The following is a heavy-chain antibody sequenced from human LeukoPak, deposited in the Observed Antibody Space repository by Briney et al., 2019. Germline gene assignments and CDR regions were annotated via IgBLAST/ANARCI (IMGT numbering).Heavy chain of an antibody. CDR2: ISPGGTTI. J-gene: IGHJ6*02. Sequence: GGSLRLSCAASGFTVSSNYMSWVRQAPGKGLEWVSYISPGGTTIYYADSVKGRFAISRDNAKNSLYLQMNSLRAEDTAVYYCARGDQGSTDYYYGMDVWGQGTTVTVSS. CDR1: GFTVSSNY. V-gene: IGHV3-11*01. D-gene: IGHD6-13*01. CDR3: ARGDQGSTDYYYGMDV.